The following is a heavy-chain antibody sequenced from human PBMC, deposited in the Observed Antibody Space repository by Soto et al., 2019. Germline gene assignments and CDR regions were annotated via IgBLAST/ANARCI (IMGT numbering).Heavy chain of an antibody. D-gene: IGHD3-10*01. CDR3: ARLKYYYGSGSYGYFDY. CDR2: INHSGST. Sequence: SETLSLTCAVYGGSFSGYYWSWIRQPPGKGLEWIGEINHSGSTNYNPSLKSRVTISVDTSKNQFSLKLSSVTATDTAVYYCARLKYYYGSGSYGYFDYWGQGTLVTVSS. V-gene: IGHV4-34*01. CDR1: GGSFSGYY. J-gene: IGHJ4*02.